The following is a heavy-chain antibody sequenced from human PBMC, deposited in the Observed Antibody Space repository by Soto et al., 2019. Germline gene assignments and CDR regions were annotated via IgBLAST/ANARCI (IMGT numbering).Heavy chain of an antibody. D-gene: IGHD3-10*01. CDR3: ARGPARYYGSGCYLWL. CDR2: IIPILGTA. V-gene: IGHV1-69*12. J-gene: IGHJ4*02. CDR1: GGTFSSYA. Sequence: QVQLVQSGAEVKKPGSSVKVSCKASGGTFSSYAISWVRQAPGQGLEWMGGIIPILGTANYAQKFQSRVTITADESTSKADRELSRLRSEDTAVYDSARGPARYYGSGCYLWLWGPGTLVTVYS.